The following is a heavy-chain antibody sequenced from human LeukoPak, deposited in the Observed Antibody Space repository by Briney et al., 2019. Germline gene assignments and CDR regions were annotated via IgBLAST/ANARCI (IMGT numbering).Heavy chain of an antibody. Sequence: GGSLRLSCAASGFTFSDYYMSWIRQAPGKGLEWVSYISSSGSTIYYADSVKGRFTISRYNAKNSLYLQMNSLRAEDTAVYYCASRRHLRQQLVHWGQGTLVTVSS. J-gene: IGHJ4*02. CDR1: GFTFSDYY. D-gene: IGHD6-13*01. CDR3: ASRRHLRQQLVH. CDR2: ISSSGSTI. V-gene: IGHV3-11*01.